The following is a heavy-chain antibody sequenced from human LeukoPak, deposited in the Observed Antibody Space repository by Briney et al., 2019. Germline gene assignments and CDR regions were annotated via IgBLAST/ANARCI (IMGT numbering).Heavy chain of an antibody. J-gene: IGHJ4*02. D-gene: IGHD6-25*01. CDR2: ISSGGSTV. Sequence: GGSLRLSCAASGFTFSEYYMTWIRQAPGKGLEWISYISSGGSTVYYADSVRGRFTISRDNTKNSLFLQMNGLRAEDTAVYYCARESAAIDYWGRGTLVTVSS. CDR1: GFTFSEYY. CDR3: ARESAAIDY. V-gene: IGHV3-11*01.